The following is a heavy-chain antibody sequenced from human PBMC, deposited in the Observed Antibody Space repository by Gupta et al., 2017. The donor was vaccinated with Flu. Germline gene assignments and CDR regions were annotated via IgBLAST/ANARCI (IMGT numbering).Heavy chain of an antibody. CDR3: ARERSTVSASSYFFDL. J-gene: IGHJ4*03. D-gene: IGHD2-15*01. CDR1: GGTFSSYA. V-gene: IGHV1-69*01. CDR2: ITPMFGTA. Sequence: QVQLVQSGAEVKKPGSAVTLSCTASGGTFSSYAVTWVRQAPGQGLEWMGEITPMFGTANYAQKFQGRVSITADESTSTVYMEVDRLRSEDTAVFYCARERSTVSASSYFFDLWGQGTLVAV.